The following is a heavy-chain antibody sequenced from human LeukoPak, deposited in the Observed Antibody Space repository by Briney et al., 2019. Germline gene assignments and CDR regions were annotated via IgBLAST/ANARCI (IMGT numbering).Heavy chain of an antibody. D-gene: IGHD3-22*01. V-gene: IGHV3-23*01. CDR3: AKDYDSSGYYLHYFDY. CDR2: TSGSGGST. CDR1: GFTFSSYA. J-gene: IGHJ4*02. Sequence: PGGSLRLSCAASGFTFSSYAMSWVRQAPGKGLEWVSATSGSGGSTYYADSVKGRFTISRDNSKNTLYLQMNSLRAEDTAVYYCAKDYDSSGYYLHYFDYWGQGTLVTVSS.